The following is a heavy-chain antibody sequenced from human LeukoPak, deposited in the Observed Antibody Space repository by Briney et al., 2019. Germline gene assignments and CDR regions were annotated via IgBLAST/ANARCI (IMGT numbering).Heavy chain of an antibody. CDR1: GFTFSNFG. CDR2: IYSGGST. J-gene: IGHJ4*02. D-gene: IGHD6-13*01. CDR3: ARDSGQQGDY. V-gene: IGHV3-66*01. Sequence: GGSLRLSCAASGFTFSNFGMHWVRQAPGKGLEWVSVIYSGGSTYYADSVKGRFTISRDNSKNTLYLQMNSLRAEDTAVYYCARDSGQQGDYWGQGTLVTVSS.